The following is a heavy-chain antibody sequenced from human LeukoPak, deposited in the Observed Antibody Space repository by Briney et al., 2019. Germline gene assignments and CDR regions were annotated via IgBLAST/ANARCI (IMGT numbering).Heavy chain of an antibody. V-gene: IGHV3-30*04. D-gene: IGHD4-23*01. J-gene: IGHJ4*02. Sequence: PGGSLRLSCAASGFTFSSYAMHWVHQAPGKGLEWVAVISYDGSNKYYADSVKGRFTISRDNSKNTLYLQMNSLRAEDTAVYYCAREGVYGGFDYWGQGTLVTVSS. CDR3: AREGVYGGFDY. CDR2: ISYDGSNK. CDR1: GFTFSSYA.